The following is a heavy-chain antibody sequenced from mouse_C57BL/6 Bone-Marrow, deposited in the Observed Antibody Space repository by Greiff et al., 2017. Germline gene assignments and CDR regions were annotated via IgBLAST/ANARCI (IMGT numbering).Heavy chain of an antibody. Sequence: EVKLLESGGGLVKPVGSLKLSCAASGFTFSSYAMSWVRQTPEKRLEWVATISDGGSYTYYPDNVKGRFTISRDNAKNNLYLQMSHLKSEDTAMYYCARDRDGYYYAMDYWGQGTSVTVSS. V-gene: IGHV5-4*01. CDR1: GFTFSSYA. CDR2: ISDGGSYT. J-gene: IGHJ4*01. CDR3: ARDRDGYYYAMDY. D-gene: IGHD2-3*01.